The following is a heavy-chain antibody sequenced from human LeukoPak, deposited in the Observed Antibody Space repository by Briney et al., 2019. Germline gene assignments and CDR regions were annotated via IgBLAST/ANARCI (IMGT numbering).Heavy chain of an antibody. CDR2: ISSSSSYI. CDR3: AKRSGYTTGWFFDF. V-gene: IGHV3-21*04. Sequence: GGSLRLSCTASGFTFSSYSMNWVRQAPGKGLEWVSSISSSSSYIYYADSVKGRFTISRDNAKNSLYLQMNSLRAEDTAVFYCAKRSGYTTGWFFDFWGQGTLVTVSS. D-gene: IGHD6-19*01. J-gene: IGHJ4*02. CDR1: GFTFSSYS.